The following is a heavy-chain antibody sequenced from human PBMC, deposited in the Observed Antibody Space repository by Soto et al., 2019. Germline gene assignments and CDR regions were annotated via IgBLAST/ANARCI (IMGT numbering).Heavy chain of an antibody. D-gene: IGHD2-15*01. Sequence: SVKVSCKASGGTFSSYAVSWVRQAPGQGLEWMGGIIPIFGTANYAQKFQGRVTITADESTSTVYMELSSLRSEDTAVYYCARDNCSGGSCYPYYYYGMDVWGQGTTVTVSS. J-gene: IGHJ6*02. CDR3: ARDNCSGGSCYPYYYYGMDV. CDR2: IIPIFGTA. CDR1: GGTFSSYA. V-gene: IGHV1-69*13.